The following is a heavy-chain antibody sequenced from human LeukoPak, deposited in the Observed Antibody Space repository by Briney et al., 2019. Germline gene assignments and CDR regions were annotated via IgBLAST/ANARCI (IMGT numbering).Heavy chain of an antibody. V-gene: IGHV4-59*08. J-gene: IGHJ6*02. CDR3: ARRSCYYYGMDV. Sequence: SETLSLTCTVSGGSISSYYWSWIRQPPGKGLEWIGYIYYSGSTIYNPSLKSRVTISVDTSKNQFSLKLSSVTAADTAVYYCARRSCYYYGMDVWGQGTTVTVSS. D-gene: IGHD1-26*01. CDR2: IYYSGST. CDR1: GGSISSYY.